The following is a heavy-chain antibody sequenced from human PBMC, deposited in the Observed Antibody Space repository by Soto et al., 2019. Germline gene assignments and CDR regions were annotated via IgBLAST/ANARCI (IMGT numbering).Heavy chain of an antibody. J-gene: IGHJ4*02. CDR1: GFTFSSYA. CDR2: ISGRGDDT. D-gene: IGHD3-22*01. V-gene: IGHV3-23*01. Sequence: EVQLLESGGDLVQPGGSLRLSCAASGFTFSSYAMSWVRQAPGKGLAWVSTISGRGDDTYYTDSVKGRFTISRDNSNNTLYVHMNSLRAEDTAVYYCARAQPTYSSSYFDYWGQGTLVTVSS. CDR3: ARAQPTYSSSYFDY.